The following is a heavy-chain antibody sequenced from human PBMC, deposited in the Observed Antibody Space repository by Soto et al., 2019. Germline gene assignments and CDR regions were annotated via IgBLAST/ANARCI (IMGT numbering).Heavy chain of an antibody. V-gene: IGHV3-30*18. Sequence: QVQLVESGGGVVQPGRSLRLSCAASGFTFSSYGMHWVRQAPGKGLEWVAVISYDGSNKYYADSVKGQFTISRDNSKNTLYLQMNSLRAEDTAVYYCAKDLARGYSYGYQLHYYYGMDVWGQGTTVTVSS. D-gene: IGHD5-18*01. CDR1: GFTFSSYG. CDR2: ISYDGSNK. CDR3: AKDLARGYSYGYQLHYYYGMDV. J-gene: IGHJ6*02.